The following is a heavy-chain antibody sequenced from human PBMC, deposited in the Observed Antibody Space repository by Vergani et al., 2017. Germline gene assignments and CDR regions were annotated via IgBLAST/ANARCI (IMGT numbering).Heavy chain of an antibody. CDR3: ARELSYYYGSVRDDYNPYYYEGMDF. Sequence: QVQLPESGPRLVRPSQTLSLTCTVSGGSINTGAYYWSWIRQPAGKGLEWIGRVYTSGMTNYNPSLKSRVTILVDRSKSQLSLKLTSVTAGDTAVYFCARELSYYYGSVRDDYNPYYYEGMDFSGPGTTVTVSS. D-gene: IGHD3-10*01. CDR1: GGSINTGAYY. V-gene: IGHV4-61*02. J-gene: IGHJ6*02. CDR2: VYTSGMT.